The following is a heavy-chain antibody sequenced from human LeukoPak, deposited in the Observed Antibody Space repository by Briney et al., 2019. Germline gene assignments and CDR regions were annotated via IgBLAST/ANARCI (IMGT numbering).Heavy chain of an antibody. CDR3: AGRTYYYDSSGSPYYLDY. J-gene: IGHJ4*02. CDR2: IXXSGST. Sequence: SKTLSLTCAVYGXXFSGYXXSWIRQPXXXXXXXXXXIXXSGSTNYNPSLKSRVTISVDTSKNQFSLKLSSVTAADTAVYYCAGRTYYYDSSGSPYYLDYWGQGTLVTVSS. V-gene: IGHV4-34*01. D-gene: IGHD3-22*01. CDR1: GXXFSGYX.